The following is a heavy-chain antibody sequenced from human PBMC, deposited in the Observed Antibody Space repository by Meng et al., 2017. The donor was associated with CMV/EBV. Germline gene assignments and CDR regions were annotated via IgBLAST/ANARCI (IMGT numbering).Heavy chain of an antibody. D-gene: IGHD4-11*01. V-gene: IGHV1-18*01. CDR3: ARRNNYNYSYYGMDV. Sequence: ASVKVSCKSSGYTFTSYGISWVRQAPGQGLEWMGWISAYNGNTNYAQKLQGRVTMTTDTSTSTAYMELRSLRSDDTAVYYCARRNNYNYSYYGMDVWGQGTTVTVSS. J-gene: IGHJ6*02. CDR2: ISAYNGNT. CDR1: GYTFTSYG.